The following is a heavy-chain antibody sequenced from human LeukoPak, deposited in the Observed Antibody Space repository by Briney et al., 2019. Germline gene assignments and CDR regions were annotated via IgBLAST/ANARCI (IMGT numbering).Heavy chain of an antibody. CDR2: IYPVASDT. CDR3: GRRGYCATTTCYRLFDY. CDR1: GYSFNNYW. J-gene: IGHJ4*02. Sequence: GESLKISCKGSGYSFNNYWIGCVRQMPGKGLEWMGIIYPVASDTRYSPSFQGQVTISADKSITTAYLQWSSLKASDTAMYYCGRRGYCATTTCYRLFDYWGQGTLVTVSS. D-gene: IGHD2-2*01. V-gene: IGHV5-51*01.